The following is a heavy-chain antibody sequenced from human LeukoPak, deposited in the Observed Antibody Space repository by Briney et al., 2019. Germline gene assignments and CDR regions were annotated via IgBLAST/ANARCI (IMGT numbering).Heavy chain of an antibody. V-gene: IGHV4-59*08. CDR2: IYYSGDT. J-gene: IGHJ4*02. Sequence: SETLSLTCTVSRGSISGYSWSWIRQSPGGGLEWIGYIYYSGDTAYNPSLMSRVTISVDTSKNQFSLKLSSVTAADTAVYYCATLMEGDYGTLDYWGQGTLVTVSS. D-gene: IGHD4-17*01. CDR1: RGSISGYS. CDR3: ATLMEGDYGTLDY.